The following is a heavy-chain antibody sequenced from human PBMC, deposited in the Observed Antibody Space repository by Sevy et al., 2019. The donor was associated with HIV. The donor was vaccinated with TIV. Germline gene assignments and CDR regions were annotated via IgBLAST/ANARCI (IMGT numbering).Heavy chain of an antibody. CDR2: ISSSSSTI. CDR1: GFTFSSYS. CDR3: ARGIIVGATGIDY. D-gene: IGHD1-26*01. V-gene: IGHV3-48*01. J-gene: IGHJ4*02. Sequence: GGSLRLSCAASGFTFSSYSMNWVRQAPGKGLEWVSYISSSSSTIYYADSVKGRFTISRDNAKNSLYLQMNSLRAEDTAVYYCARGIIVGATGIDYWGQGTLVTVSS.